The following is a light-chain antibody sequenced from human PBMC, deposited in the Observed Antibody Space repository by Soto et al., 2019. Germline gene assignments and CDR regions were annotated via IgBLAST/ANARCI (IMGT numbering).Light chain of an antibody. Sequence: QSALTQPPSAAGSPGQSVTISCTGTSSDVGGYNNVSWHQHHPGKAPKLMVYDVSTRPSGVPDRFSGSKSGNTDSLTVSGLPAEDEADYYCSSYAPRRDWGVVFGGGTKLTVL. CDR3: SSYAPRRDWGVV. CDR1: SSDVGGYNN. CDR2: DVS. J-gene: IGLJ2*01. V-gene: IGLV2-8*01.